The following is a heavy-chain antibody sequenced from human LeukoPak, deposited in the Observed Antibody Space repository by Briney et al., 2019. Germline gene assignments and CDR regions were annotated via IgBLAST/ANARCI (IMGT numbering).Heavy chain of an antibody. Sequence: GGSLRLSCAASGFTVSSNYMSWVRQAPGKGLEWVSVIYSGGSTYYADSVKGRFTVSRDNSKNTLYLQMNSLRAEDTAVYYCAREGGIGSPEDYYMDVWGKGTTVTVSS. CDR1: GFTVSSNY. CDR2: IYSGGST. D-gene: IGHD3-16*01. CDR3: AREGGIGSPEDYYMDV. V-gene: IGHV3-66*02. J-gene: IGHJ6*03.